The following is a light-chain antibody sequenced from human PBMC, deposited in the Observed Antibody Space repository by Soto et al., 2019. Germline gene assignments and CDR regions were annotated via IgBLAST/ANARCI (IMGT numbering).Light chain of an antibody. CDR2: AAS. CDR3: QQYNNWPPYT. CDR1: QSVSSN. V-gene: IGKV3-15*01. Sequence: EIGMTQSPATLSVSPGERATLSCRASQSVSSNVAWYQQKPGQAPRLLIYAASTMATGITARFSGSWSGTDFTLTISSLHSEDSAVYYCQQYNNWPPYTFGQGTKLQIK. J-gene: IGKJ2*01.